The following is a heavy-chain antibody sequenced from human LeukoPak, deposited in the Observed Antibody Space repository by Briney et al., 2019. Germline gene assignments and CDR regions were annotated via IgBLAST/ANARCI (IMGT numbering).Heavy chain of an antibody. CDR1: GGSISNYY. Sequence: SSETLSLTCTVPGGSISNYYWSCIRQPPGKGLERIGYIYDSGSTNYNPSLKSRVTISVDTSKNKFSLKLSSVTAADTAVYYCARGGSYLGHCDYWGQGSLVTVSS. D-gene: IGHD1-26*01. CDR3: ARGGSYLGHCDY. CDR2: IYDSGST. J-gene: IGHJ4*02. V-gene: IGHV4-59*01.